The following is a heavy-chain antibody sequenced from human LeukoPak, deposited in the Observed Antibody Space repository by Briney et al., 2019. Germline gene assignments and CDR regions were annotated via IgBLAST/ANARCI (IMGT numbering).Heavy chain of an antibody. CDR1: GGSISSSSYY. D-gene: IGHD3-10*01. CDR2: IYYSGST. V-gene: IGHV4-39*01. J-gene: IGHJ4*02. Sequence: SETLSLTCTVSGGSISSSSYYWGWIRQPPGTGLEWIGSIYYSGSTYYNPSLKSRVTISVDTSKNQFSLKLSSVTAADTAVYYCAREYYYGSGRLFDYWGQGTLVTVSS. CDR3: AREYYYGSGRLFDY.